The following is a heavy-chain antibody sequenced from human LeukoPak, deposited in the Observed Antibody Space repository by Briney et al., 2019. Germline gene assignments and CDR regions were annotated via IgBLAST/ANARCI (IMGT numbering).Heavy chain of an antibody. CDR3: AREGGFYRPLDY. V-gene: IGHV4-4*02. CDR2: VHLNGRS. CDR1: GGSISATNW. D-gene: IGHD2/OR15-2a*01. Sequence: SETLSLTCAVSGGSISATNWWTWVRPPPGGGLEWIGEVHLNGRSHYSPSLESRVTMSADMSENHISLHLTSVTAADTAVYYCAREGGFYRPLDYTGPGTLVIVSS. J-gene: IGHJ4*02.